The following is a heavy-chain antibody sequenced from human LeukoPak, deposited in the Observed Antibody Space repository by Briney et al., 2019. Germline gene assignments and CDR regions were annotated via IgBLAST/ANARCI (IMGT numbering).Heavy chain of an antibody. CDR1: GCTLSTYG. CDR3: GRDPNGDYVGAFEF. D-gene: IGHD4-17*01. V-gene: IGHV3-23*01. CDR2: SRGSGDYT. J-gene: IGHJ3*01. Sequence: GGSLTLSCAASGCTLSTYGMTWVRQAPEKGLEWVSSSRGSGDYTDYADSARGRFTISRDNSKNTLHLHMNSLSAEDTAVYFCGRDPNGDYVGAFEFWGQGALVTVSS.